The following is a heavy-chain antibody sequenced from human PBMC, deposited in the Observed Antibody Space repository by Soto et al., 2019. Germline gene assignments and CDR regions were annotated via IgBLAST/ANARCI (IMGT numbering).Heavy chain of an antibody. J-gene: IGHJ6*02. CDR3: ARDPSIVVVTGRLYYYYGMDV. V-gene: IGHV4-59*01. D-gene: IGHD2-21*02. CDR2: MYKTGST. CDR1: GGSISGYY. Sequence: PSETLSLTCTVSGGSISGYYWSWIRQPPGKGLEWIGYMYKTGSTVYNPSFKSRVTISVDTSKNQFSLKLNSVTAADTAVYYCARDPSIVVVTGRLYYYYGMDVWGQGTTVTVSS.